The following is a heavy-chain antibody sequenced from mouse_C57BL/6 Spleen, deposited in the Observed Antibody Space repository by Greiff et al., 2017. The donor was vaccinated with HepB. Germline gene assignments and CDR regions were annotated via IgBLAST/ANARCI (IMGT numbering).Heavy chain of an antibody. CDR3: ARSPDGYYKDWFAY. J-gene: IGHJ3*01. D-gene: IGHD2-3*01. CDR1: GFTFTDYY. Sequence: EVKLVESGGGLVQPGGSLSLSCAASGFTFTDYYMSWVRQPPGKALEWLGFIRNKANGYTTEYSASVKGRFTISRDNSQSILDLQMNALRAEDSATYYCARSPDGYYKDWFAYWGQGTLVTVSA. CDR2: IRNKANGYTT. V-gene: IGHV7-3*01.